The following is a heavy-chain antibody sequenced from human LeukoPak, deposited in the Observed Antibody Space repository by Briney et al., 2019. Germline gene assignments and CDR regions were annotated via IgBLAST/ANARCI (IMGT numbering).Heavy chain of an antibody. D-gene: IGHD3-3*01. V-gene: IGHV1-69*13. CDR1: GGTFSRYA. CDR2: ISPIFGTV. J-gene: IGHJ4*02. Sequence: GASVKVSCKASGGTFSRYAISWVRQAPGQGLEWMGGISPIFGTVNYAQKFQGRVTITADESTSTAYMEVSSLRSEDTAVYYCARGAARFLEWPYFDYWGQGTLVTVSS. CDR3: ARGAARFLEWPYFDY.